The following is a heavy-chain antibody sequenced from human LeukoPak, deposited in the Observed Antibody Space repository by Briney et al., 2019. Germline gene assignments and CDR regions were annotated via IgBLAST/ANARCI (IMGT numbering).Heavy chain of an antibody. CDR1: GFIFSAYA. D-gene: IGHD3-10*01. CDR3: AREGAVSSDAFDI. Sequence: PGGSLRLSCAASGFIFSAYAMSWVRQAPGKGLEWVSSISSTSTYIFYADSVKGRFTISRDNAKNSLYLHMSSLRAEDTAVYYCAREGAVSSDAFDIWGLGTVVTVSS. J-gene: IGHJ3*02. CDR2: ISSTSTYI. V-gene: IGHV3-21*01.